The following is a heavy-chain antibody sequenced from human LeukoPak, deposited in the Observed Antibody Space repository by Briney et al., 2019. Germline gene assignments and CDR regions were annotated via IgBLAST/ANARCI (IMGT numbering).Heavy chain of an antibody. Sequence: ASVKVSCKASGYTFTSYYMHWVRPAPGQGLEWMGWINPNSGGTNYAQKFQGRVTMTRDTSISTAYMELSRLRSDDTAVYYCARDGQGWCMLCSSYGMDVWGQGTTVTVSS. CDR2: INPNSGGT. CDR1: GYTFTSYY. V-gene: IGHV1-2*02. D-gene: IGHD2-8*02. CDR3: ARDGQGWCMLCSSYGMDV. J-gene: IGHJ6*02.